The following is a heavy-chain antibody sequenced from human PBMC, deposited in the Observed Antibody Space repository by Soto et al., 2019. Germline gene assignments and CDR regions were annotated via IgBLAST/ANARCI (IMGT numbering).Heavy chain of an antibody. CDR3: GSRRAIAAAVPFGY. CDR2: IIPIFGTA. J-gene: IGHJ4*02. CDR1: GGTFSSYA. V-gene: IGHV1-69*01. D-gene: IGHD6-13*01. Sequence: QVQLVQSGAEVKKPGSSVKVSCKASGGTFSSYAISWVRQAPGQGLEWMGGIIPIFGTANYAQKFQGRVTITADESTGTAYLELSSLRSEDTAVYYCGSRRAIAAAVPFGYWGQGTLVTVSS.